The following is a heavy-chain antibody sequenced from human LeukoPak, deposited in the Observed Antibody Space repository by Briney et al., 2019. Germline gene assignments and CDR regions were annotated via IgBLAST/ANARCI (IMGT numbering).Heavy chain of an antibody. Sequence: GGSLRLSCAASGFTFSSYAMHWVRQAPGKGLEYVSAISSNGGSTYYANSVKGRFTISRDNSKNTLYLQMGSLRAEDMAVYYCAKAPRAFHYYMDVWGKGTTVTVSS. CDR1: GFTFSSYA. J-gene: IGHJ6*03. CDR3: AKAPRAFHYYMDV. CDR2: ISSNGGST. D-gene: IGHD2/OR15-2a*01. V-gene: IGHV3-64*01.